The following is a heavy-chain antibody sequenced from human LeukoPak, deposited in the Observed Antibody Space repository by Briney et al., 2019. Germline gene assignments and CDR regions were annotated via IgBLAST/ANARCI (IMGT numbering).Heavy chain of an antibody. Sequence: PGGSLRLSCAASGFTFSTYEMNWVRQAPGKGLEWVSHISGSGGAIYYADSVKGRFTISRDNAKNSLYLQMNSLRAEDTAVYYCARRYCSSTTCTLDYWGQGTLVTVPS. CDR1: GFTFSTYE. D-gene: IGHD2-2*01. J-gene: IGHJ4*02. CDR3: ARRYCSSTTCTLDY. V-gene: IGHV3-48*03. CDR2: ISGSGGAI.